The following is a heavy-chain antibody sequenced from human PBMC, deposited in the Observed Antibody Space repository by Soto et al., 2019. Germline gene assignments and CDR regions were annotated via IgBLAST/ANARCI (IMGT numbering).Heavy chain of an antibody. Sequence: EVHILQSGGGLEQPGGSLRLSCAASGFSFSNYAMSWIRHAPGKGLEWVSTIRETGNTYYADSVRGRFATSRDNSENTLYLQMISLRAEDTAVYYCAKQQMGVIRALDYWGQGTLVTVSS. CDR3: AKQQMGVIRALDY. D-gene: IGHD1-26*01. V-gene: IGHV3-23*01. J-gene: IGHJ4*02. CDR1: GFSFSNYA. CDR2: IRETGNT.